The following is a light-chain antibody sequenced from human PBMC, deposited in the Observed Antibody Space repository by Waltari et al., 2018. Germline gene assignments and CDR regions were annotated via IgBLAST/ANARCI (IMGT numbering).Light chain of an antibody. CDR1: QSLVSSDGNTF. CDR2: KVS. CDR3: MQGTQWPPSLT. V-gene: IGKV2-30*01. Sequence: DVVLTQSPPSLPVTLGQPASISCKSSQSLVSSDGNTFLNWFLQRPGQSPRRLIYKVSNRDSGVPDRFSGSGSGTDFTLKISRVEAEDFGIYYCMQGTQWPPSLTFGGGTKVEIK. J-gene: IGKJ4*01.